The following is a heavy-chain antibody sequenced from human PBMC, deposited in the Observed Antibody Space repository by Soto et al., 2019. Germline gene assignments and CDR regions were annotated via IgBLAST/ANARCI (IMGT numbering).Heavy chain of an antibody. CDR2: IIPIFGTA. J-gene: IGHJ6*02. CDR1: GGTLSSYS. Sequence: SVKVSCKACGGTLSSYSISWVRQAPGQGLEWMGGIIPIFGTANYAQKFQGRVTITADESTSTAYMELSSLGSEDTAVYYCARMKDYYYGMDVWGQGTTVTVSS. CDR3: ARMKDYYYGMDV. V-gene: IGHV1-69*13.